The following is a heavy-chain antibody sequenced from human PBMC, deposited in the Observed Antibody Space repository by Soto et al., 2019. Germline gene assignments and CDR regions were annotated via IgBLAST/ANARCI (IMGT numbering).Heavy chain of an antibody. V-gene: IGHV2-5*02. CDR2: IYWDDDK. CDR3: APTYYYDSSGYYYVHP. D-gene: IGHD3-22*01. Sequence: SGPTLVNPTQTLTLTCTFSGFSLSTSGAGVGWIRQPPGKALEWLALIYWDDDKRYSPSLKSRLTITKDTSKNQVVLTMTNINPVDTATYYCAPTYYYDSSGYYYVHPWGQGTLVTVSS. J-gene: IGHJ5*02. CDR1: GFSLSTSGAG.